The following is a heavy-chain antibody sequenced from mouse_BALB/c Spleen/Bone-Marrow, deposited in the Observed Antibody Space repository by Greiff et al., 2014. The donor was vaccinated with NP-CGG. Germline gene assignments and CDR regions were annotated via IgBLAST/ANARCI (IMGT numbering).Heavy chain of an antibody. D-gene: IGHD2-2*01. CDR1: GYAFSSYW. CDR3: AKVTTGFAY. CDR2: IYPGDGDT. J-gene: IGHJ3*01. V-gene: IGHV1-80*01. Sequence: QVQLQQSGAELVRPGSSVKISCKASGYAFSSYWVTWGKQRPGQGLEWIGQIYPGDGDTNYNGKFKDKVTLTADKSSSAAYMQLSSLTSEDSAVYFCAKVTTGFAYWGQGTQVTVSA.